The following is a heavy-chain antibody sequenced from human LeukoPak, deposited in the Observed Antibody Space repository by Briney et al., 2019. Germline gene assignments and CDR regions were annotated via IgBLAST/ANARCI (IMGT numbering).Heavy chain of an antibody. CDR1: GYSFTSYW. CDR2: IYPGDSDT. Sequence: GESLKISCKGPGYSFTSYWIAWVRQMPGKGLEWMGIIYPGDSDTRYSPSFQGQVTISADKSISTAYLQWTSLKASDTAMYYCARPLVGTGYSSSWYFAYWGRGTQVTVSS. CDR3: ARPLVGTGYSSSWYFAY. D-gene: IGHD6-13*01. V-gene: IGHV5-51*01. J-gene: IGHJ4*02.